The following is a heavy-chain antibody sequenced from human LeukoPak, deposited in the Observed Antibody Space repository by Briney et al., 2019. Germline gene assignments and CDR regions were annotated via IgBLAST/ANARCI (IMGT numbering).Heavy chain of an antibody. V-gene: IGHV1-2*02. CDR2: IDPDNGGT. CDR3: ARGYCSSHRWRSSNRAY. CDR1: GYTFTGYS. Sequence: ASVKVSCKASGYTFTGYSMHWVRQAPGQGLEWMGCIDPDNGGTNYAQKFQGRVTMTREASTSPAYMELRRLRSDYTAVYYCARGYCSSHRWRSSNRAYWGQGTLVTVSS. D-gene: IGHD2-2*01. J-gene: IGHJ4*02.